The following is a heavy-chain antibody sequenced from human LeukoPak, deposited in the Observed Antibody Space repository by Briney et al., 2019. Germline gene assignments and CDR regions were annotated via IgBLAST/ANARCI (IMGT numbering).Heavy chain of an antibody. CDR3: ARGVTGIYYYYYMDV. CDR1: GYTFPGYY. V-gene: IGHV1-2*02. CDR2: INPNSGGT. D-gene: IGHD3-10*01. Sequence: EAPVKVSCKASGYTFPGYYMHLVGQAPGQGVEWMGWINPNSGGTNYAQKFQGRVTMTRDTSISTAYMELSRLRSDDTAVYYCARGVTGIYYYYYMDVWGKGTTVTVSS. J-gene: IGHJ6*03.